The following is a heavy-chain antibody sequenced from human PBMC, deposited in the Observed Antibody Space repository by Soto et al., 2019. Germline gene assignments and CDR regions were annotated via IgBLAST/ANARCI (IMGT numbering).Heavy chain of an antibody. D-gene: IGHD6-19*01. CDR2: IHYSGNT. CDR1: GDSISSNSYY. J-gene: IGHJ5*02. CDR3: ARQSSGWYEARCDP. Sequence: SETLSLTCTVSGDSISSNSYYWGWIRQPPGKGLEWIGSIHYSGNTYYNPSLKSRVTISVDTSKNQFSLRLSSVTAADAAAYYCARQSSGWYEARCDPWGQGAPVTVS. V-gene: IGHV4-39*01.